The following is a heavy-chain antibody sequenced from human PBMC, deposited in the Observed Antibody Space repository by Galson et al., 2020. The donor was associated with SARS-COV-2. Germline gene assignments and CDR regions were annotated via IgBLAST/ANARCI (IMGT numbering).Heavy chain of an antibody. CDR2: IYYSGST. CDR1: GGSISSGGYY. J-gene: IGHJ6*02. Sequence: SETLSLTCTVSGGSISSGGYYWSWIRQHPGKGLEWIGYIYYSGSTYYNPSLKSRVTISVDTSKNQFSLKLSSVTAADTAVYYCARGLGGPQFYYYYGMDVWGQGTTVTVSS. CDR3: ARGLGGPQFYYYYGMDV. V-gene: IGHV4-31*03.